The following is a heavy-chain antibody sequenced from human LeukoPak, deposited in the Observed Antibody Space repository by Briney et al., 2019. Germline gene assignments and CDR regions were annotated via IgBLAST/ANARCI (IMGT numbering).Heavy chain of an antibody. CDR2: INPNCGGT. CDR1: GYTFTGYY. D-gene: IGHD3-22*01. Sequence: GASVKVSCKASGYTFTGYYMHWVRQAPGQGLEWMGWINPNCGGTNYAQKFQGRVTMTRDTSISTAYMELSRLRSDDTAVYYCARGVNYYDSSGHDAFDIWGQGTMVTVSS. V-gene: IGHV1-2*02. CDR3: ARGVNYYDSSGHDAFDI. J-gene: IGHJ3*02.